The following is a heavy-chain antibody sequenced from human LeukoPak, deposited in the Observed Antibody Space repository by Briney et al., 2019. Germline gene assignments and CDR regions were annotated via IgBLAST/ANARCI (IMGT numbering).Heavy chain of an antibody. CDR2: INPNSGNT. CDR1: GYTFTSYD. CDR3: ARELRRDAY. Sequence: ASVTVSCKASGYTFTSYDINWVRQATGQGLEWMGYINPNSGNTGYAQRFQGRLTMTRNTSISTAYMELSSLISDDTAIYYCARELRRDAYWGQGALVTVSS. J-gene: IGHJ4*02. V-gene: IGHV1-8*01. D-gene: IGHD4-17*01.